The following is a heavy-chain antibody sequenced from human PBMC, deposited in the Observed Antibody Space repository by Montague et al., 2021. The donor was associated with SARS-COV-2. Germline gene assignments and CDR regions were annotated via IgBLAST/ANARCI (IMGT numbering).Heavy chain of an antibody. D-gene: IGHD2-21*01. CDR2: IYFSGGA. CDR1: GGSPSPYY. J-gene: IGHJ5*02. CDR3: ARDVPVDSLGP. V-gene: IGHV4-59*01. Sequence: SETLSLTCTVSGGSPSPYYWFWIRQPPGKGLEWIGHIYFSGGANYNPSLKSRVAISVDTSKNEISLKLKSVTAADTAVYCCARDVPVDSLGPWGQGTLVTVSS.